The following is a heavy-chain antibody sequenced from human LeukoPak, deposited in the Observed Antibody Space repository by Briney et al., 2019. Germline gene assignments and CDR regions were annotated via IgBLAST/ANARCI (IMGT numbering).Heavy chain of an antibody. CDR1: GFTFSSYS. CDR3: ARDGRFGELSIPFDY. V-gene: IGHV3-21*01. J-gene: IGHJ4*02. D-gene: IGHD3-10*01. CDR2: ISSSSSYI. Sequence: GGSLRLSCAASGFTFSSYSMNWVRQAPGKGLEWVSSISSSSSYIYYADSVKGRFTISRDNAKNSLYLQMNSLRAEDTAAYYCARDGRFGELSIPFDYWGQGTLVTVSS.